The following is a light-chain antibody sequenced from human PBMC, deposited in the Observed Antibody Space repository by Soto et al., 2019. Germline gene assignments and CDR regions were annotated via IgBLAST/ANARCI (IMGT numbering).Light chain of an antibody. Sequence: DIQMTQSPSTLSASVGDRVTITCRASQSINSWLAWYQQKLGKAPKLLIYKASSLESGVPSRFSGSGSGTEFTLTISSLQPDDFATYYCQQYDSYPLTFGGGTKVEIK. J-gene: IGKJ4*01. CDR3: QQYDSYPLT. CDR1: QSINSW. CDR2: KAS. V-gene: IGKV1-5*03.